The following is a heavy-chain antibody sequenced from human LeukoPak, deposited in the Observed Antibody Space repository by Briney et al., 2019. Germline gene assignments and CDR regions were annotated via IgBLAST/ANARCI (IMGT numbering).Heavy chain of an antibody. Sequence: PGGSLRLSCAASGFTFNTYAMHWVRQAPGKGLEWVAVIWYDGSNKYYVESVKGRFTISRDNSKNTLYLQMNSLRAEDTAVYYWVRDKWRSGYSNTFDMWGQGTMVTVSS. CDR3: VRDKWRSGYSNTFDM. CDR2: IWYDGSNK. D-gene: IGHD3-22*01. V-gene: IGHV3-33*01. CDR1: GFTFNTYA. J-gene: IGHJ3*02.